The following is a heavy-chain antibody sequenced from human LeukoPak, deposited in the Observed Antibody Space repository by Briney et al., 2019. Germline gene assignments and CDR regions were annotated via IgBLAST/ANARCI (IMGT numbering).Heavy chain of an antibody. D-gene: IGHD3-22*01. J-gene: IGHJ4*02. Sequence: PGGSLRLSCAASGFTFSSYSMNWVRQAPGKGLEWVSSISSSSSYIYYADSVKGRFTISRDNAKNSLYLQMNSLRAEDTAVYYCAREEDYYDSSGYYYPLFDYWGQGTLVTVSS. CDR1: GFTFSSYS. CDR3: AREEDYYDSSGYYYPLFDY. CDR2: ISSSSSYI. V-gene: IGHV3-21*01.